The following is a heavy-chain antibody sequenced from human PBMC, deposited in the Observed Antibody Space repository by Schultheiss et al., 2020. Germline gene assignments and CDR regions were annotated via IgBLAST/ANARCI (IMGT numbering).Heavy chain of an antibody. CDR2: FYYSGST. V-gene: IGHV4-39*01. D-gene: IGHD4-17*01. J-gene: IGHJ3*02. Sequence: SETLSLTCTVSGGSISSSCYYWGWIRQPPGKGLEWTGSFYYSGSTYYNPSLKSRVTISVDTSKNQFSLKLSSVTAADTAVYYCARGTPRVHDYGDYAHAFDIWGQGTMVTVSS. CDR1: GGSISSSCYY. CDR3: ARGTPRVHDYGDYAHAFDI.